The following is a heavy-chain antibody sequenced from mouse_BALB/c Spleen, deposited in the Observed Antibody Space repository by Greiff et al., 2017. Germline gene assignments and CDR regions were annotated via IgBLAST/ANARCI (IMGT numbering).Heavy chain of an antibody. CDR2: IYPGDGDT. Sequence: QVQLQQSGAELVRPGSSVKISCKASGYAFSSYWMNWVKQRPGQGLEWIGQIYPGDGDTNYNGKFKGKATLTADKSSSTAYMQLSSLTSEDSAVYFCAREETTDYWGQGTSVTVSS. CDR3: AREETTDY. V-gene: IGHV1-80*01. CDR1: GYAFSSYW. J-gene: IGHJ4*01.